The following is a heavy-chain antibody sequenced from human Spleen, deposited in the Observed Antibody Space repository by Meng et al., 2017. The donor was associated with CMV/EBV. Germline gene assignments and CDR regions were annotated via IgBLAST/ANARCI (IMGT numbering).Heavy chain of an antibody. CDR2: ISWNSGSI. CDR3: AKGRSMLNTYYFGY. Sequence: SLKISCAASGFTFDDYAMHWVRQAPGKGLEWVSGISWNSGSIGYADSVKGRFTISRDNAKNSLYLQMNSLRAEDTALYYCAKGRSMLNTYYFGYWGQGTLVTVSS. J-gene: IGHJ4*02. CDR1: GFTFDDYA. V-gene: IGHV3-9*01. D-gene: IGHD2-8*01.